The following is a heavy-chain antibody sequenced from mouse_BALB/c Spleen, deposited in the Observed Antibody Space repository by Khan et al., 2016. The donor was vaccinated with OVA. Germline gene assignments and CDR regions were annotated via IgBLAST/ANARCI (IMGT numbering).Heavy chain of an antibody. V-gene: IGHV6-6*02. CDR1: GFTFRNYW. Sequence: EVKLEESGGGLVQPGGSMKLSCIVSGFTFRNYWMNWVRQSPEKGLEWVAEITLKSNNYATQYVESVKGRFTISRDDSKSSVYLQMNNLRVEDTGIYYCTPRYGYDGVAYWGQGTLVTVSA. J-gene: IGHJ3*01. D-gene: IGHD2-2*01. CDR2: ITLKSNNYAT. CDR3: TPRYGYDGVAY.